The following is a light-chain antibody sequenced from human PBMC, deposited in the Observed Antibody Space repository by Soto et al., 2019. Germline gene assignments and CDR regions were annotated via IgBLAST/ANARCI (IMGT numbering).Light chain of an antibody. CDR2: AAS. CDR1: QVISNY. CDR3: QKCNSAPFT. V-gene: IGKV1-27*01. Sequence: DIHMTQSPSSLSASVGDRVTITCRASQVISNYLAWYQQKPGKVPKLLIYAASTLQSGVPSRFSGSGSGTDFTLPISSLQPEDVATYYCQKCNSAPFTFGPGTKVDIK. J-gene: IGKJ3*01.